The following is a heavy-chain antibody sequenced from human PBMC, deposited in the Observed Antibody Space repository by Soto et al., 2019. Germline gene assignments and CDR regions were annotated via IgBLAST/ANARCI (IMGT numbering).Heavy chain of an antibody. CDR3: ARVGSEXYSSSSDDKGDYYGMDV. J-gene: IGHJ6*02. D-gene: IGHD6-6*01. CDR2: INPNSGGT. V-gene: IGHV1-2*04. Sequence: ASVKVSCKASGYTFTGYYMHWVRQAPGQGLEWTGWINPNSGGTNYAQKFQGWVTMTRDTSISTAYMELSRLRSDDTAVYYCARVGSEXYSSSSDDKGDYYGMDVWGQGTTVTVSS. CDR1: GYTFTGYY.